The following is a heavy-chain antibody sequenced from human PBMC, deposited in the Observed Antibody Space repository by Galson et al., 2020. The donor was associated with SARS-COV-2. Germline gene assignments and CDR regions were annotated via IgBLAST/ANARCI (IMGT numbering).Heavy chain of an antibody. J-gene: IGHJ6*02. CDR3: AAGDHRYYYYYGMDV. D-gene: IGHD7-27*01. CDR2: ISSSSSYI. Sequence: GGSLILSCAASGFTFSSYSMNWVRQAPGKGLEWVSSISSSSSYIYYADSVKGRFTISRDNAKNSLYLQMNSLRAEDTAVYYCAAGDHRYYYYYGMDVWGQGTTVTVSS. V-gene: IGHV3-21*01. CDR1: GFTFSSYS.